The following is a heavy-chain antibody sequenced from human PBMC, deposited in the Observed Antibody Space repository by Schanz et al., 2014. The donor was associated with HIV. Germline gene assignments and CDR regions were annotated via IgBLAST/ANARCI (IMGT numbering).Heavy chain of an antibody. D-gene: IGHD3-22*01. CDR3: ARDNDPYYYDSRGYYDRLFDY. CDR1: GGSFSAYY. V-gene: IGHV4-34*01. CDR2: INHSGNT. Sequence: QVQLQQWGAGLLKPSETLSLTCVVYGGSFSAYYWSWIRQPPGKGLEWIGKINHSGNTNYNPSLKIRVPISLDKSKNQFSLKLTSVTAADTAVYYCARDNDPYYYDSRGYYDRLFDYWGQGTLVTVSS. J-gene: IGHJ4*02.